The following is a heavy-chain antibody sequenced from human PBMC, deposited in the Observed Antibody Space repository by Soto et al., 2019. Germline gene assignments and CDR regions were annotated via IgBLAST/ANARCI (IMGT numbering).Heavy chain of an antibody. V-gene: IGHV3-30*18. CDR1: GFTFSSYG. J-gene: IGHJ4*02. CDR2: ISCDGSNK. CDR3: AKDNHDYGDTVFDY. D-gene: IGHD4-17*01. Sequence: QVQLVESGGGVVQPGRSLRLSCAASGFTFSSYGMHWVRQAPGKGLEWVAVISCDGSNKYYADSVKGRFTISRDNSKNTLYLQMNSLRAEDTAVYYCAKDNHDYGDTVFDYWGQGTLVTVSS.